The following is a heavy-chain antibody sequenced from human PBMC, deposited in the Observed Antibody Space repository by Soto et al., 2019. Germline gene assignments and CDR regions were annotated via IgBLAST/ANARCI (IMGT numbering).Heavy chain of an antibody. V-gene: IGHV4-31*03. CDR2: IYYSGST. CDR3: ARARSITGTIDAFDI. Sequence: QVQLQESGPGLVKPSQTLSLTCTVSGGSISSGGYYWSWIRQHPGKGLEWIGYIYYSGSTYYNPYLKSRVTISVDTSKNQFSLKLSSVTAADTAVYYCARARSITGTIDAFDIWGQGTMVTVSS. D-gene: IGHD1-20*01. J-gene: IGHJ3*02. CDR1: GGSISSGGYY.